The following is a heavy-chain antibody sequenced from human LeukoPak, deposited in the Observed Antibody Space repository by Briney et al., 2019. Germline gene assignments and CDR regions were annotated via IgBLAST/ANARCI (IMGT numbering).Heavy chain of an antibody. CDR3: ATAKYSSGWYGAFDI. J-gene: IGHJ3*02. Sequence: ASVKVSCKASGYTFTGYYIHWVRQAPGQGLEGMGWINPHSGGTNYAQKFQGRVTMTEDTSTDTAYMELRSLRSEDTAVYYCATAKYSSGWYGAFDIWGQGTMVTVSS. CDR2: INPHSGGT. CDR1: GYTFTGYY. V-gene: IGHV1-2*02. D-gene: IGHD6-19*01.